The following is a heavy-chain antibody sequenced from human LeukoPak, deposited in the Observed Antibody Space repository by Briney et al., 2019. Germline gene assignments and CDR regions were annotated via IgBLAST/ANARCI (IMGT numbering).Heavy chain of an antibody. V-gene: IGHV1-2*02. CDR2: INPNSGGT. J-gene: IGHJ4*02. CDR1: GYTFTGYY. CDR3: ARDYYGSGSFKG. D-gene: IGHD3-10*01. Sequence: ASVKVSCKASGYTFTGYYMHWVRQAPGQGLEWMGWINPNSGGTNYAQKFQGRVTMTTDTSTSTAYMELRSLRSDDTAVYYCARDYYGSGSFKGWGQGTLVTVSS.